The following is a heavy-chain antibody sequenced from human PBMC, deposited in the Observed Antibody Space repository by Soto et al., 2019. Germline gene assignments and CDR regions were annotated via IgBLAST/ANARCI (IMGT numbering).Heavy chain of an antibody. CDR1: GFTFSNAW. Sequence: GGSLRLSCAASGFTFSNAWMHWVRQAPGKGLEYVSAISSNGGITYYSDSVKGRFTISRDNSKNTLYLQMSSLRTEDTAVYYCVKSDSSGYYLILLDYWGQGTLVTVSS. V-gene: IGHV3-64D*06. D-gene: IGHD3-22*01. CDR2: ISSNGGIT. J-gene: IGHJ4*02. CDR3: VKSDSSGYYLILLDY.